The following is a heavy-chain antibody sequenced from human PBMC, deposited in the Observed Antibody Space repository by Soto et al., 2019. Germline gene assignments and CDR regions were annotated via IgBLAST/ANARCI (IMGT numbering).Heavy chain of an antibody. D-gene: IGHD3-10*01. CDR3: ARAGRMVRGVIIFRGFDP. Sequence: SETMSLTCTVSGGSISSYYWSWIRQPPGKGLEWIGYIYYSGSTNYNPSLKSRVTISVDTSKNQFSLKLSSVTAADTAVYYCARAGRMVRGVIIFRGFDPWGQGTLVTVSS. V-gene: IGHV4-59*01. CDR1: GGSISSYY. CDR2: IYYSGST. J-gene: IGHJ5*02.